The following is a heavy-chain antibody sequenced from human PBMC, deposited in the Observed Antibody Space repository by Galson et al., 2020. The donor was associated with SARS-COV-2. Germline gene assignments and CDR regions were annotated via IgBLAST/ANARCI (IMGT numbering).Heavy chain of an antibody. Sequence: GESLKISCVASGFSFNNFAMHWVRQSPGKGLEWVAVISYEGSKKYYADSVRGRFTISRDYSKDTLYLQMNNLRTEDTAIYYCAKVNVIFWLGEGRGPIDYWGQGTLVTVSP. CDR2: ISYEGSKK. V-gene: IGHV3-30-3*01. J-gene: IGHJ4*02. D-gene: IGHD3-9*01. CDR1: GFSFNNFA. CDR3: AKVNVIFWLGEGRGPIDY.